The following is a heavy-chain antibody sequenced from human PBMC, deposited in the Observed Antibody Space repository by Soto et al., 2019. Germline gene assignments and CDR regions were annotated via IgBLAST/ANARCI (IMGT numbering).Heavy chain of an antibody. CDR1: GFTFSSYA. V-gene: IGHV3-23*01. D-gene: IGHD3-10*01. J-gene: IGHJ4*02. CDR3: AKAPTNYGSGSYYYY. Sequence: EVQLLESGRGLVQPGGSLRLSCAASGFTFSSYAMSWVRQAPGKGLEWVSAISGSGGSTYYADSVKGRFTISRDNSKNTLYLQMNSLRAEDTAVYYCAKAPTNYGSGSYYYYWGQGTLVTVSS. CDR2: ISGSGGST.